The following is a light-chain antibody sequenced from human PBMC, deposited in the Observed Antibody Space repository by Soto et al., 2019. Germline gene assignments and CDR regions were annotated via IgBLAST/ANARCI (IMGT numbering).Light chain of an antibody. CDR1: RTVLYSPNSKNY. V-gene: IGKV4-1*01. J-gene: IGKJ5*01. CDR2: WAS. CDR3: QPYLGTPVT. Sequence: DIVMTQSPDSLAVSLGERATINCKSSRTVLYSPNSKNYLAWYQQKPGQPPKLLISWASTRESGVPDRFSGSGSGTDFTLTISSLQAGDAAVYYCQPYLGTPVTFGQGTRLEIK.